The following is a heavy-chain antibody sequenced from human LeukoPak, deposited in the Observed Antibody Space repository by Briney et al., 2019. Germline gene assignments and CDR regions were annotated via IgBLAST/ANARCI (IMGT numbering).Heavy chain of an antibody. J-gene: IGHJ6*03. CDR1: GGSISSSSYY. CDR2: IYYSGST. CDR3: ASDGIPALYYCMDV. V-gene: IGHV4-39*01. Sequence: SETLSLTCTVSGGSISSSSYYWGWIRQPPGKGLEWIGSIYYSGSTYYNPSLKSRVTISVDTSKNQFSLKLSSVTAADTAVYYCASDGIPALYYCMDVWGKGTTVTVSS.